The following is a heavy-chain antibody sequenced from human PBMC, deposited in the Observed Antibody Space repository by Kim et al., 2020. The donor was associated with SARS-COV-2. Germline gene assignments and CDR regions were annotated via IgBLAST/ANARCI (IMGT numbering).Heavy chain of an antibody. CDR3: AIMDRITIFGVEDGDY. CDR1: GGSFSGYY. V-gene: IGHV4-34*01. Sequence: SETLSLTCAVYGGSFSGYYWSWIRQPPGKGLEWIGEINHSGSTNYNPSLKSRVTISVDTSKNQFYLKRSPVTAEDTAVYDWAIMDRITIFGVEDGDYWG. D-gene: IGHD3-3*01. J-gene: IGHJ4*01. CDR2: INHSGST.